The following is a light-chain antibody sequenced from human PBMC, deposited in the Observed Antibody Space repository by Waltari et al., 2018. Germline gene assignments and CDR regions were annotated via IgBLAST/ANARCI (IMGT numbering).Light chain of an antibody. Sequence: DIQMTQSPSSLSASVGDRVTITCRASQSISSYLNWYQQKPGKAPKLLIYAASSLQSGVPSRFSGSGSGTDFNITISNLQPEDFATYYCQQLKSYPITFGGGTKVEIK. J-gene: IGKJ4*01. CDR2: AAS. V-gene: IGKV1-39*01. CDR1: QSISSY. CDR3: QQLKSYPIT.